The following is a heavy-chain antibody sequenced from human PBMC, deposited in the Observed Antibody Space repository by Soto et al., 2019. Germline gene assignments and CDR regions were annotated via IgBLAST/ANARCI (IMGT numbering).Heavy chain of an antibody. V-gene: IGHV1-18*01. CDR3: ARSGSSWNLRQFDS. CDR2: ISAYDGKT. CDR1: GYKFNIYG. D-gene: IGHD6-13*01. J-gene: IGHJ4*02. Sequence: ASVKVCCKASGYKFNIYGINWVRQAPGQGLELMGWISAYDGKTTYAQKFRGRVTMTTDTSTSSAYLEVRSLRSDDTAGYYCARSGSSWNLRQFDSWGQGTLVTVSS.